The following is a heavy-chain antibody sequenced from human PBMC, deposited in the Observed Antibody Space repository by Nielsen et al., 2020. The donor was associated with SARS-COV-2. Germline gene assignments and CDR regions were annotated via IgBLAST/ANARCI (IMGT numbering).Heavy chain of an antibody. D-gene: IGHD1-26*01. Sequence: GESLKISCAASGFTFSSYAMHWVRQAPGKGLEYVSAISSNGGSTYYANSVKGRFTISRDNSKNTLYLQMGSLRAEDMAVYYCARGSSQWELLRYYFDYWGPGPLVSVSS. V-gene: IGHV3-64*01. CDR1: GFTFSSYA. CDR3: ARGSSQWELLRYYFDY. CDR2: ISSNGGST. J-gene: IGHJ4*02.